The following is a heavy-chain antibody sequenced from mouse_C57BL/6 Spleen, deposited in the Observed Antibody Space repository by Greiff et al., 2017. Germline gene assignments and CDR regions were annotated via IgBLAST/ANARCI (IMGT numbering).Heavy chain of an antibody. CDR2: ISYDGSN. V-gene: IGHV3-6*01. CDR3: AREDGSSSYWYFDV. D-gene: IGHD1-1*01. CDR1: GYSITSGYY. J-gene: IGHJ1*03. Sequence: ESGPGLVKPSQSLSLTCSVTGYSITSGYYWNWFRQFPGNKLEWMGYISYDGSNNYNPSLKNRISIPRDTSKNQFFLTLNSVTTEDTATYYCAREDGSSSYWYFDVWGTGTTVTVSS.